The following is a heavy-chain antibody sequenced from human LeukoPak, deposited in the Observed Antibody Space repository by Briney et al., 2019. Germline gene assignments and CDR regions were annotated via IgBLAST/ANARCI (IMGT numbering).Heavy chain of an antibody. CDR2: IRYEGRNK. V-gene: IGHV3-30*02. Sequence: GGSLRLSCAASGFTLSSYGMHWGRQAPGKGLEWVAFIRYEGRNKYYADSVKGRFTISRDNSKNTLYLQMNSLRAEDTAVYYCAELGITMIGGVWGKGTTVTISS. D-gene: IGHD3-10*02. CDR3: AELGITMIGGV. CDR1: GFTLSSYG. J-gene: IGHJ6*04.